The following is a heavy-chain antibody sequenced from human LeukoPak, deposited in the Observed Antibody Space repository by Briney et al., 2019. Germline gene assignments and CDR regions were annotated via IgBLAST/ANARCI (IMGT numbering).Heavy chain of an antibody. Sequence: GGSLRLSCAASGFTFSSYSMNWVRQAPGKGPEWVSSISSSSSYIYYADSVKGRFTISRDNAKNSLYLQMNSLRAEDTAVYYCARGGAYSSSWYGGYYFDYWGQGTLVTVSS. CDR3: ARGGAYSSSWYGGYYFDY. J-gene: IGHJ4*02. CDR1: GFTFSSYS. V-gene: IGHV3-21*01. CDR2: ISSSSSYI. D-gene: IGHD6-13*01.